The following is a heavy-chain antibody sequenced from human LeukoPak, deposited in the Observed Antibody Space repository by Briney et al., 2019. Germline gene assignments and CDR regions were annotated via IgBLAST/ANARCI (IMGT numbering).Heavy chain of an antibody. D-gene: IGHD6-19*01. V-gene: IGHV3-30*02. Sequence: PGGSLRLSCAASGFTFSSYGMHWVRQAPGKGLEWVAFIRYDGSNKYYADSVKGRFTISRDNSKNTLYLQMNSLRAEDTAVYYCAKVAEAAVAGSMYYFDYWGQGTLVTVSS. J-gene: IGHJ4*02. CDR1: GFTFSSYG. CDR3: AKVAEAAVAGSMYYFDY. CDR2: IRYDGSNK.